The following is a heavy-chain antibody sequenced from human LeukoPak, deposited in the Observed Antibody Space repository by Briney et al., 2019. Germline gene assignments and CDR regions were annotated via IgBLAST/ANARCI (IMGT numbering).Heavy chain of an antibody. CDR1: GFTFSSYS. CDR2: ISYDGSNK. J-gene: IGHJ4*02. V-gene: IGHV3-30*04. CDR3: ARPRSSYYYGSGSYYNY. Sequence: GGSLRLSCAASGFTFSSYSMHWVRQAPGKGLEWVTVISYDGSNKYYADSVKGRFTISRDNSKNTLYLQMNSLRAEDTAVYYCARPRSSYYYGSGSYYNYWGQGTLVTVSS. D-gene: IGHD3-10*01.